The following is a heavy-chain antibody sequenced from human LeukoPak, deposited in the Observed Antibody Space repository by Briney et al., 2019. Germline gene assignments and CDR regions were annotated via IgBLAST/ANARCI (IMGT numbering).Heavy chain of an antibody. CDR1: GFTFSSYS. J-gene: IGHJ2*01. CDR3: ARDGLAAATLHWCFDL. D-gene: IGHD6-25*01. V-gene: IGHV3-21*01. CDR2: ISSSSSYI. Sequence: GGSLRLSCAASGFTFSSYSINWVRQAPGKGLEWVSSISSSSSYIYYADSVKGRYTISRDNARNSLYLQMNSLRAEDTAVYYCARDGLAAATLHWCFDLWGRGTPVTVSS.